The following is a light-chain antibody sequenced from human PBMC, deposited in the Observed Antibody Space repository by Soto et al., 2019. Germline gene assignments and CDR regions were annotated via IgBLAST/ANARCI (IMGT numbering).Light chain of an antibody. CDR2: GGS. Sequence: DIVLTQSPGTLSLSPGERATLSCRASQSVSSNHFACYQQTPGQPPRLIIYGGSSRATGIPVRFSGSGSETDFPLAITRLAQEDFAVYYWQQYSSSRTFGQGTKVDIK. CDR1: QSVSSNH. J-gene: IGKJ1*01. CDR3: QQYSSSRT. V-gene: IGKV3-20*01.